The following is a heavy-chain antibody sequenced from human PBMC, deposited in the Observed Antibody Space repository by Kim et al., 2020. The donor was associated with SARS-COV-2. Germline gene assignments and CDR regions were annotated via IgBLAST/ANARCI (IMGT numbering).Heavy chain of an antibody. V-gene: IGHV3-30*04. J-gene: IGHJ5*02. Sequence: GGSLRLSCAASGFTFSSYAMHWVRQAPGKGLEWVAVISWDGTGKYYADSVKGRFTISSDNSKNTLYLQMNSLRAEDTALYYCARAGLPAATYWLDPWGQGILVTVSS. CDR2: ISWDGTGK. CDR1: GFTFSSYA. CDR3: ARAGLPAATYWLDP. D-gene: IGHD2-2*01.